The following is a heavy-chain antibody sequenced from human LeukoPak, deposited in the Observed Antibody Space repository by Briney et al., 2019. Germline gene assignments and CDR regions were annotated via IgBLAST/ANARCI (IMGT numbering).Heavy chain of an antibody. D-gene: IGHD5-18*01. CDR3: ARDLTDAVDTAMAYYYYGMDV. J-gene: IGHJ6*02. Sequence: SQTLSLTCAISGDSVSSNSSAWNSLRQSPSRGLEWLGRTYYRSKWYNGYAVSVKSRITINPDTSKNQFSLQLNSVTPEDTAVYYCARDLTDAVDTAMAYYYYGMDVWGQGTTVTVSS. V-gene: IGHV6-1*01. CDR2: TYYRSKWYN. CDR1: GDSVSSNSSA.